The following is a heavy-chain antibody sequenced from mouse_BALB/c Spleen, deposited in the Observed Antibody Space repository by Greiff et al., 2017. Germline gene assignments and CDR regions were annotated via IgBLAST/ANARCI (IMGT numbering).Heavy chain of an antibody. D-gene: IGHD2-3*01. V-gene: IGHV14-3*02. CDR1: GFNIKDSY. CDR3: ARDGPWFAY. CDR2: IDPANGNT. J-gene: IGHJ3*01. Sequence: VQLQQSGAELVKPGASVKLSCTASGFNIKDSYMHWVKQRPEQGLEWIGMIDPANGNTKYDPKFQGKATITADTSSNTAYLQLSSLTSEATAVYYGARDGPWFAYWGQGTLVTVSA.